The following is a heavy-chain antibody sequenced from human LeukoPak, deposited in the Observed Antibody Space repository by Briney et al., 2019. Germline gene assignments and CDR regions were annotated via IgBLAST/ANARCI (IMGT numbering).Heavy chain of an antibody. CDR3: AAGYSSGWPAGY. D-gene: IGHD6-19*01. J-gene: IGHJ4*02. CDR2: IIPIFGTA. Sequence: SVKVSCKVSGYTLTELSMHWVRQAPGQGLEWMGGIIPIFGTANYAQKFQGRVTITADKSTSTAYMELSSLRSEDTAVYYCAAGYSSGWPAGYWGQGTLVTVSS. V-gene: IGHV1-69*06. CDR1: GYTLTELS.